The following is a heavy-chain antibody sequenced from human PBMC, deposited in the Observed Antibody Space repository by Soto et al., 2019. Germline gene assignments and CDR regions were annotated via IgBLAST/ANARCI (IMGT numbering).Heavy chain of an antibody. Sequence: PVGSLRLSCAASGFTFRNYAMTWARQAPGKGLEWVSSLLRSGSSAYYADSVRGHFSISSDTSANSLYLQMDNLRAEDTAIYYCAKDAISGDGIWLMDSWGQGTVVTVSS. CDR1: GFTFRNYA. J-gene: IGHJ5*02. CDR3: AKDAISGDGIWLMDS. CDR2: LLRSGSSA. D-gene: IGHD4-17*01. V-gene: IGHV3-23*01.